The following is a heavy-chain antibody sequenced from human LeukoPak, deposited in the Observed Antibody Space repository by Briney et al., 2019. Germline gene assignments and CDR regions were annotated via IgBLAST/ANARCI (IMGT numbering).Heavy chain of an antibody. CDR1: GFTFSSYW. CDR2: IKQDGSEK. J-gene: IGHJ4*02. V-gene: IGHV3-7*03. CDR3: ARARLVGSGSYWAFDY. Sequence: RGSLRLSCAASGFTFSSYWMSWVRQAPGKGLEWVANIKQDGSEKYYVDSVKGRFTISRDNAKNSLYLQMNSLRAEDTAVYYCARARLVGSGSYWAFDYWGQGTLVTVSS. D-gene: IGHD3-10*01.